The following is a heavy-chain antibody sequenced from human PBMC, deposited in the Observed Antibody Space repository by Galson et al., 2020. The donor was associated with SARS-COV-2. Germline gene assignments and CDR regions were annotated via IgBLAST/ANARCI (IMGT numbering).Heavy chain of an antibody. D-gene: IGHD2-15*01. CDR3: VRGLRPISGIDY. CDR1: GFNISSHW. Sequence: GGSLRLSCAASGFNISSHWMHWVRQAPGKGLEWVSDINEDASVTIYADFVKGRFTISRDNVKNTVYLQMNSLRGEDTAVYYCVRGLRPISGIDYWGQGTLVTVSS. J-gene: IGHJ4*02. V-gene: IGHV3-74*01. CDR2: INEDASVT.